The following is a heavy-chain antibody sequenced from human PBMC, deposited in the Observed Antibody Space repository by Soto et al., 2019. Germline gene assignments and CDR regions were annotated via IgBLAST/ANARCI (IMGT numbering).Heavy chain of an antibody. CDR1: GSSIRSDYW. J-gene: IGHJ6*02. Sequence: QVQLHESGPGLVKPSDTLSLTCAVSGSSIRSDYWWVWIRLAPGKELEWIGYIYYTGRTYYNPSLNSRVTMWLDTSKNQFSLGLSSVSAVDAAVYFCASNFGYGYHYGVDVWGQGTTFTVSS. CDR3: ASNFGYGYHYGVDV. V-gene: IGHV4-28*01. CDR2: IYYTGRT. D-gene: IGHD3-10*01.